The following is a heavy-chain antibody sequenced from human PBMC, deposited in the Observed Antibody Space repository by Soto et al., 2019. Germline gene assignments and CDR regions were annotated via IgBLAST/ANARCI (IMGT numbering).Heavy chain of an antibody. CDR3: ARHPPFDP. CDR1: GYSLTSYW. Sequence: GESLKISCQAFGYSLTSYWISWVRQIPGKGLEWMGRIDPSDSYTNYSPSFQGHVTISVDRSIDTAYLQWSSLKASDTAIYYCARHPPFDPWGQGTLFTVAS. CDR2: IDPSDSYT. J-gene: IGHJ5*02. V-gene: IGHV5-10-1*01.